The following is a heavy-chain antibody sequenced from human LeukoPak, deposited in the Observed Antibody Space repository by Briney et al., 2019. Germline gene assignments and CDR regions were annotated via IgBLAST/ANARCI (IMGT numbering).Heavy chain of an antibody. Sequence: SETLSLTCTVSGGSISSSSYYWGWIRQPPGKGLEWIGSIYYSGSTYYNPSLKSRVTISVDTSKNQFSLKLSSVTAADTAVYYCARDWDDYGGNHHPFDYWGQGTLVTVSS. CDR1: GGSISSSSYY. D-gene: IGHD4-23*01. CDR2: IYYSGST. J-gene: IGHJ4*02. CDR3: ARDWDDYGGNHHPFDY. V-gene: IGHV4-39*07.